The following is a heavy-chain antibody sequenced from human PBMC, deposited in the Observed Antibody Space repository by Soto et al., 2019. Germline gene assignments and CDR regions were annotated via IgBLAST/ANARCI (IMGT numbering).Heavy chain of an antibody. CDR3: ARLPLAYCGGDCYLHYVFDY. CDR2: IYYSGST. V-gene: IGHV4-31*03. Sequence: QVQLQESGPGLVKPSQTLSLTCTVSGGSISSGGYYWSWIRQHPGKGLEWIGYIYYSGSTYYNPSLKSRVTISVDTSKNQFSLKLSSVTAADTAVYYCARLPLAYCGGDCYLHYVFDYWGQGTLVTVSS. CDR1: GGSISSGGYY. D-gene: IGHD2-21*02. J-gene: IGHJ4*02.